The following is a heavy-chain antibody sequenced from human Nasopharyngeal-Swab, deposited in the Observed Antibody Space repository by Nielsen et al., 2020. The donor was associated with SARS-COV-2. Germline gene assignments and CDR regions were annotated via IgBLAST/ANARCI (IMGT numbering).Heavy chain of an antibody. V-gene: IGHV3-49*03. D-gene: IGHD2-2*01. J-gene: IGHJ4*02. CDR2: IRSKAYGGTT. CDR1: GFTFGDYA. Sequence: GGSLRLSCTASGFTFGDYAMSWFRQAPGQGLEWVGFIRSKAYGGTTEYAASVKGRFTISRDDSKSIAYLQMNSLKTEDTAVYYCTRDLYCSSTSCTWKGVDYWGQGTLVTVSS. CDR3: TRDLYCSSTSCTWKGVDY.